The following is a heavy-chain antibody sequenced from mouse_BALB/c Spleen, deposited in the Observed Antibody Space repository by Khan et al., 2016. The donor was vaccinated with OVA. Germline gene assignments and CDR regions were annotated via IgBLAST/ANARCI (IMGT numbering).Heavy chain of an antibody. CDR1: GFTFTSYG. V-gene: IGHV5-17*02. J-gene: IGHJ2*01. D-gene: IGHD1-1*01. Sequence: EVQLQESGGGLVQSGGSRKLSCAASGFTFTSYGMHWIRQAPEKGLEWVAYISSDSNTIYYADTVKGRFTISRDNPKNTLFLQMTSLRSGDTAMYVCATSYFYGYYFDYWGQGTTLTVSS. CDR2: ISSDSNTI. CDR3: ATSYFYGYYFDY.